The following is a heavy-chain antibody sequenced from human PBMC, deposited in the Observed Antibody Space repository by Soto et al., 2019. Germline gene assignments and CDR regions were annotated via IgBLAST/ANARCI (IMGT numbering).Heavy chain of an antibody. Sequence: SETLSLTCTVSGGSISSGDYYWSWIRQPPGKGLEWIGYIYYSGSTYYNPSLKSRVTISVDTSKNQFSLKLSSVTAADTAVYYCANYGTSSSSRGEYFQHWGQGTLVTVSS. D-gene: IGHD6-6*01. CDR2: IYYSGST. CDR3: ANYGTSSSSRGEYFQH. V-gene: IGHV4-30-4*01. CDR1: GGSISSGDYY. J-gene: IGHJ1*01.